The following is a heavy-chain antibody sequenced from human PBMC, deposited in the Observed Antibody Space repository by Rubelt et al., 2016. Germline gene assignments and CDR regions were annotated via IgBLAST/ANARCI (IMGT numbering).Heavy chain of an antibody. CDR3: ARLGGRSGYYYWGSVH. J-gene: IGHJ4*02. V-gene: IGHV4-31*01. Sequence: QVQLQESGPGLVKPSQTLSLTCTVSGGSISSGAYYWTWIRQHPGKGLEWIGYIYYSGSTYYNPSLKGPVHNYVDTAKNQFSLKLSSLTAADTAVYYCARLGGRSGYYYWGSVHWGQGTLVTVSS. D-gene: IGHD3-3*01. CDR2: IYYSGST. CDR1: GGSISSGAYY.